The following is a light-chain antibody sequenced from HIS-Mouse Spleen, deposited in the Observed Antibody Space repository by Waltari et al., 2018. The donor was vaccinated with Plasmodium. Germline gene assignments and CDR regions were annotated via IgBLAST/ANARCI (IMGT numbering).Light chain of an antibody. CDR3: QSYDSSLSGSWV. J-gene: IGLJ3*02. CDR1: SSNIGAGYD. Sequence: QSVLTQPPSVSGAPGQRVTISCPGSSSNIGAGYDVHWYQQLPGTAPKILIYGNSNRPSGVPDRFSGSKSGTAASLAITGLQAEDEADYYCQSYDSSLSGSWVFGGGTKLTVL. CDR2: GNS. V-gene: IGLV1-40*01.